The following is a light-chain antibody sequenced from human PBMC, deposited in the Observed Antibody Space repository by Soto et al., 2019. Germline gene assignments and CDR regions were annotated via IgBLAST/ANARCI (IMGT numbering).Light chain of an antibody. CDR2: DAS. J-gene: IGKJ5*01. CDR1: QDISNY. Sequence: DMQMTEAPGARSGSVGNRFTVTCHASQDISNYLNWYQQKPGKAPKLLIYDASNLETGVPSRFSGSGSGTDFTFTISSLQPEDIATYYCQQYDNLSITFGQGTRLEIK. V-gene: IGKV1-33*01. CDR3: QQYDNLSIT.